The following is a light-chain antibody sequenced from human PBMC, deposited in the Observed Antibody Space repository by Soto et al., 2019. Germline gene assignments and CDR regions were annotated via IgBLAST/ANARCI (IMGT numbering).Light chain of an antibody. CDR3: QHYNSYSEA. V-gene: IGKV3D-15*01. J-gene: IGKJ1*01. Sequence: EIVLTQSPATLSLSPGERATLCLMASQNVAXYLDWYXXXXVXAPXXXIDYSSNRATGIAARFSGSGSGTEFTLTISSLQSEDFATYYCQHYNSYSEAFGQGTKVDIK. CDR2: YSS. CDR1: QNVAXY.